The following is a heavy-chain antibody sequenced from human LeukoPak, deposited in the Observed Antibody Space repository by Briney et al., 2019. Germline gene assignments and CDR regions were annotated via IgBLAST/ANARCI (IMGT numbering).Heavy chain of an antibody. CDR1: GGSISSCF. V-gene: IGHV4-59*01. J-gene: IGHJ4*02. CDR2: IYYSGST. D-gene: IGHD5-18*01. CDR3: ATGRAGYLGYFDY. Sequence: PSETLSLTWTVSGGSISSCFCSWIRQPPGKGLEMIGYIYYSGSTNYNPSLKSRVTISVDTSKNHFSLKLTSVTAADTTVYYCATGRAGYLGYFDYWGQGTLVTVSS.